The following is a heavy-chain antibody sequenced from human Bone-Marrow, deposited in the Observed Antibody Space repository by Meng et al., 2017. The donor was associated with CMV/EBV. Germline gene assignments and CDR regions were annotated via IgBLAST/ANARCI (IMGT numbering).Heavy chain of an antibody. CDR1: GYSFTSYW. CDR2: IYPGDSDT. J-gene: IGHJ6*01. CDR3: ASGTQVDTAMSGMAV. D-gene: IGHD5-18*01. V-gene: IGHV5-51*01. Sequence: GESLKISCKGSGYSFTSYWIGWVRQMPGKGLEWMGIIYPGDSDTRYSPSFQGQVTISADKSISTAYLQWSSLKASDTAMYYCASGTQVDTAMSGMAVWGQGPTVTGSS.